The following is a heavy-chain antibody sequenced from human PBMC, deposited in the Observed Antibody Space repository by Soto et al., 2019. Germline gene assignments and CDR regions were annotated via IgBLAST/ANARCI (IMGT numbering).Heavy chain of an antibody. D-gene: IGHD3-9*01. CDR3: ARATWYYDILTGYYTQFDY. J-gene: IGHJ4*02. CDR2: INHSGST. CDR1: GGSFSGYY. V-gene: IGHV4-34*01. Sequence: PSETLSLTCAVYGGSFSGYYWSWIRLAPGKGLEWIGEINHSGSTNYSPSLKSRVSISVDTSKNQFSLDLTSVTAADTAVYYCARATWYYDILTGYYTQFDYWGQGTLVTVSS.